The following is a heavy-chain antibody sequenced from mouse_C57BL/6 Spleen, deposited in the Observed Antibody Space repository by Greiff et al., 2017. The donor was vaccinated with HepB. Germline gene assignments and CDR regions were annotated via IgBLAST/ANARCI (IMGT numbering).Heavy chain of an antibody. D-gene: IGHD1-1*01. CDR2: IDPETGGT. J-gene: IGHJ1*03. V-gene: IGHV1-15*01. Sequence: VKLQQSGAELVRPGASVTLSCKASGYTFTDYEMHWVKQTPVHGLEWIGAIDPETGGTAYNQKFKGKAILTADKSSSTAYMELRSLTSEDSAVYYCTRPITTDWYFDVWGTGTTVTVSS. CDR3: TRPITTDWYFDV. CDR1: GYTFTDYE.